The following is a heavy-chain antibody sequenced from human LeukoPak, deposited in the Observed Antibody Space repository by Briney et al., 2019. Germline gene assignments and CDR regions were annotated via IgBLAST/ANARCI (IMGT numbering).Heavy chain of an antibody. D-gene: IGHD3-10*01. CDR1: GDSISNYY. V-gene: IGHV4-4*07. J-gene: IGHJ4*02. CDR2: IYTSGST. CDR3: ARVSLVRGAPDYYFDY. Sequence: PSETLSLTCTVSGDSISNYYWSWIRQPAGKGLEWIGSIYTSGSTNYNPSLKSRVTMSVDTSKNQFSLKLSSVTAADTAVYYCARVSLVRGAPDYYFDYWGQGTLVTVSS.